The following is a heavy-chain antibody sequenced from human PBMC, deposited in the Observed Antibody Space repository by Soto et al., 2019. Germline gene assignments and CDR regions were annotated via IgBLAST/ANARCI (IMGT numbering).Heavy chain of an antibody. J-gene: IGHJ5*02. D-gene: IGHD2-21*02. CDR2: ISPRSTFR. V-gene: IGHV3-11*06. CDR3: ARYDGGDLFDP. Sequence: SLSLSCAPSGFSFSDSYMSWIRQAPGKGLEWISYISPRSTFRDYAESVKGRFTISRDSVKKPLHMQINNLTAGDTDVDYCARYDGGDLFDPWGQGSLVTVSS. CDR1: GFSFSDSY.